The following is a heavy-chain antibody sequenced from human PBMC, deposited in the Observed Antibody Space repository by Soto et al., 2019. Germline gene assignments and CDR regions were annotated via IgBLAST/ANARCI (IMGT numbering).Heavy chain of an antibody. D-gene: IGHD6-13*01. CDR3: ARDLGIAAAGSGGYYYYGMDV. J-gene: IGHJ6*02. CDR2: IKQDGSEK. CDR1: GFTVNSYW. V-gene: IGHV3-7*01. Sequence: PWGSLRLSCAASGFTVNSYWMSLVRKDPGKGLEWVANIKQDGSEKYYVDSVKGRFTISRDNAKNSLYLQMNSLRAEDTAVYYCARDLGIAAAGSGGYYYYGMDVWGQGTTVTVSS.